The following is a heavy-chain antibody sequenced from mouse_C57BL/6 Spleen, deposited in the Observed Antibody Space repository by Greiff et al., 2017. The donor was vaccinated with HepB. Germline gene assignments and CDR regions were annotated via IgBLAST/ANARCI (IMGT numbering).Heavy chain of an antibody. J-gene: IGHJ4*01. CDR3: ERLNYYGSSHYAMDY. V-gene: IGHV5-17*01. Sequence: EVHLVESGGGLVKPGGSLKLSCAASGFTFSDYGMHWVRQAPEKGLEWVAYISSGSSTIYYADTVKGRFTISRDNAKNTLFLQMTSLRSEDTAMYYCERLNYYGSSHYAMDYWGQGTSVTVSS. CDR2: ISSGSSTI. CDR1: GFTFSDYG. D-gene: IGHD1-1*01.